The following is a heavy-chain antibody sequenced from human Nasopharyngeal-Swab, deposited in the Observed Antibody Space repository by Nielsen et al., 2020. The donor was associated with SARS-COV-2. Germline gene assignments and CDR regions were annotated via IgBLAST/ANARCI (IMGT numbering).Heavy chain of an antibody. CDR2: LTWTSGII. D-gene: IGHD5-12*01. CDR3: AKGWVATTSLLDY. V-gene: IGHV3-9*01. CDR1: GFTFHDYA. J-gene: IGHJ4*02. Sequence: SLKISCAASGFTFHDYALHWVRQAPGKGLEWVSGLTWTSGIIGYADSVKGRFTISRDNAENSLYLQMNSLRAEDTALYYCAKGWVATTSLLDYWGQGTLVTVSS.